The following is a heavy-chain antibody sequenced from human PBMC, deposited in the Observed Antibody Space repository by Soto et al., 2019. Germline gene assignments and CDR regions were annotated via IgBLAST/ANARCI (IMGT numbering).Heavy chain of an antibody. V-gene: IGHV1-69*13. CDR1: GGTFSSYA. CDR3: ARDQYYYDSSGYYLPFDY. J-gene: IGHJ4*02. CDR2: IIPIFGTA. Sequence: SVKVSCKASGGTFSSYAISWVRQAPGRGREWMGGIIPIFGTANYAQKFQGRVTITADESTSTAYMELSSLRSEDTAVYYCARDQYYYDSSGYYLPFDYWGQGTLVTVSS. D-gene: IGHD3-22*01.